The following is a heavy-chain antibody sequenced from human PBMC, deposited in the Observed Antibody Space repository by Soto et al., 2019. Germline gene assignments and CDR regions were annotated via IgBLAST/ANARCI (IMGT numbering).Heavy chain of an antibody. J-gene: IGHJ4*02. CDR3: AGSFGGNPY. CDR1: GGSFSGYY. Sequence: PSETLSLTCAVYGGSFSGYYWSWIRQPPGKGLEWIGEINHSGSTNYNPSLKSRVTISVDTSKNQFSLKLSSVTAADTAVYYCAGSFGGNPYCGQGTLVTVYS. D-gene: IGHD3-16*01. CDR2: INHSGST. V-gene: IGHV4-34*01.